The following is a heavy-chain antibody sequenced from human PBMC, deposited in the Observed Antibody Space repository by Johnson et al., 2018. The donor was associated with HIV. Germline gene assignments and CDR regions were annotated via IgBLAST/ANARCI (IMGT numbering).Heavy chain of an antibody. Sequence: EVHLVESGGGLVQPGRSLRLSCAASGFTFDDYAMFCVRQAPGKGLEWVSGISWNSGSKGYADSVKGRFTISKDNSKNTLYLQMNSLRAEDTAVYYCARDRVQRDSRGADAFDIWGQGTMVTVSS. J-gene: IGHJ3*02. D-gene: IGHD1-1*01. CDR2: ISWNSGSK. V-gene: IGHV3-9*01. CDR1: GFTFDDYA. CDR3: ARDRVQRDSRGADAFDI.